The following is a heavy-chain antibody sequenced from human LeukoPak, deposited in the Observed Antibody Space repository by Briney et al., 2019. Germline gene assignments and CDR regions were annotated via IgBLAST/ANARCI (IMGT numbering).Heavy chain of an antibody. CDR2: IYYSGST. V-gene: IGHV4-59*01. D-gene: IGHD3-22*01. Sequence: SETLSLTCTVSGDSISSYYWSWIRQPPGKGLEWIGYIYYSGSTNYNPSLKSRVTISVDTSKNQFSLKLSSVTAADTAVYYCARLTYYYDSSGYQTQNWFDPWGQGTLVTVSS. J-gene: IGHJ5*02. CDR3: ARLTYYYDSSGYQTQNWFDP. CDR1: GDSISSYY.